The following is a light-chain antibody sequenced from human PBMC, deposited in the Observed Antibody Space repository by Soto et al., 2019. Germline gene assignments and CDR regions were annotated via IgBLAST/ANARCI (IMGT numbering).Light chain of an antibody. CDR2: DVS. Sequence: QSVLTQSASLSGSPGQSITISCTGTSSDVGGYNYVSWYQQHPGKAPKLMIYDVSNRPSGVSNRFSGSKSGNTASLTISGLQAEDEADYHCSSYTISSTPFGTGTKVTVL. CDR1: SSDVGGYNY. CDR3: SSYTISSTP. J-gene: IGLJ1*01. V-gene: IGLV2-14*01.